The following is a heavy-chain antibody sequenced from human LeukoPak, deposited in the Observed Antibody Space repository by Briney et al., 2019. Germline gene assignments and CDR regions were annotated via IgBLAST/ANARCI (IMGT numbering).Heavy chain of an antibody. CDR3: ARGNVLRYFDWLGTFFDY. Sequence: ASVKVSCKASGYTFTSYGISWVRQAPGQGLEWMGWISAYNGNTNYAQKLQGRVTMTTDTSTSTAYMELRSLRSDDTAVYYCARGNVLRYFDWLGTFFDYWGQGTLVTVSS. V-gene: IGHV1-18*01. CDR1: GYTFTSYG. D-gene: IGHD3-9*01. CDR2: ISAYNGNT. J-gene: IGHJ4*02.